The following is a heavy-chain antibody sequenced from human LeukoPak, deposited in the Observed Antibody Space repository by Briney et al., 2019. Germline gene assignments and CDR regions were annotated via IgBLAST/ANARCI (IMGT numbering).Heavy chain of an antibody. CDR3: AAKGGSFRSFDH. CDR1: GGSMSSSNW. CDR2: IYHSGST. V-gene: IGHV4-4*02. J-gene: IGHJ4*02. Sequence: SGTPSLTCAVSGGSMSSSNWWNWVRQPPGKGLEWIGEIYHSGSTNSNPSLKSRVTISVDKSKNQFSLKLSSVTAADTAVYYCAAKGGSFRSFDHWGQGTLVTVSS. D-gene: IGHD1-26*01.